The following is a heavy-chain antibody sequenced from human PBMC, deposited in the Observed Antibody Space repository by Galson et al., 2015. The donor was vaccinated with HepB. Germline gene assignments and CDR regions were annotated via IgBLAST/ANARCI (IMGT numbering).Heavy chain of an antibody. CDR3: ARGGLGSYYEGH. V-gene: IGHV1-2*06. CDR1: GYTFTGYF. Sequence: SVKVSCKASGYTFTGYFIHWVRQAPGQGLEWMGRINPNSGGTNYAQKFQGRVTMTRDTSINTAYMELSRLRSDDTAVYYCARGGLGSYYEGHWGQGTLVTVSS. CDR2: INPNSGGT. J-gene: IGHJ4*02. D-gene: IGHD3-10*01.